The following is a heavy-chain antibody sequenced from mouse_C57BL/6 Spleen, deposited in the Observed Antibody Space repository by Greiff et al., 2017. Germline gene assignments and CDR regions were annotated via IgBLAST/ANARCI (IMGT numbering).Heavy chain of an antibody. Sequence: VQLQQSGPELVKPGASVKMSCKASGYTFTDYNMHWVKQSHGKSLEWIGYINPNNGGTSYNQKFKGKATLTVNKSSSPAYMELRSLTAEYSAVYYGAGAGVRGPWFAYWGQGTLVTVAA. CDR2: INPNNGGT. CDR1: GYTFTDYN. J-gene: IGHJ3*01. D-gene: IGHD3-2*02. V-gene: IGHV1-22*01. CDR3: AGAGVRGPWFAY.